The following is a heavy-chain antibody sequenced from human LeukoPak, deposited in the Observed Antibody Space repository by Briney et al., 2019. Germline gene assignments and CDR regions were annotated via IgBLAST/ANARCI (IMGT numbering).Heavy chain of an antibody. J-gene: IGHJ3*02. CDR2: IYYSGST. CDR1: GGSISSGGYY. D-gene: IGHD4-17*01. V-gene: IGHV4-31*03. CDR3: ARDQDYGDYLDAFDI. Sequence: SQTLSLTCTVSGGSISSGGYYWSWIRQHPGKGLEWIGYIYYSGSTYYNPSLKSRVTISVDTSKNQFSLKLSSVTAVDTAVYYCARDQDYGDYLDAFDIWGQGTMVTVSS.